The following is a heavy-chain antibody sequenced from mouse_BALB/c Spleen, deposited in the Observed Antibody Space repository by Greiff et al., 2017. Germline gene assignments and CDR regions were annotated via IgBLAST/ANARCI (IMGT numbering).Heavy chain of an antibody. Sequence: QVQLQQSAAELARPGASVKMSCKASGYTFTSYTMHWVKQRPGQGLEWIGYINPSSGYTEYNQKFKDKTTLTADKSSSTAYMQLSSLTSEDSAVYYCARWFYYGSRAYWGQGTLVTVSA. V-gene: IGHV1-4*02. D-gene: IGHD1-1*01. CDR2: INPSSGYT. CDR3: ARWFYYGSRAY. CDR1: GYTFTSYT. J-gene: IGHJ3*01.